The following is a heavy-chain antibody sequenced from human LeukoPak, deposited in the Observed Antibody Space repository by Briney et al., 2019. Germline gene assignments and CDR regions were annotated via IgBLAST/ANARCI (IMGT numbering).Heavy chain of an antibody. CDR2: IRYDGSNK. Sequence: PGGSLRLSCAASGFTFSSYGMHWVRQAPGKGLEWVAFIRYDGSNKYYADSVKGRFTISRDNSKNTLYLQMNSLRAEDTAVYYCAKTPPGPGATLLLDYWGQGTLVTVSS. CDR3: AKTPPGPGATLLLDY. J-gene: IGHJ4*02. D-gene: IGHD1-26*01. V-gene: IGHV3-30*02. CDR1: GFTFSSYG.